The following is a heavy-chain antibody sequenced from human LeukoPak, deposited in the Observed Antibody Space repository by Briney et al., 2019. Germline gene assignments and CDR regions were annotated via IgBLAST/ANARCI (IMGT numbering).Heavy chain of an antibody. D-gene: IGHD3-10*01. CDR2: IYYNGSS. CDR3: ARGEYYYGSGSYDY. V-gene: IGHV4-30-4*07. J-gene: IGHJ4*02. CDR1: GGSISSGGYS. Sequence: SETLSLTCAVSGGSISSGGYSWRWIRQPPGKGLVSIGYIYYNGSSFYNPSLKSRVTISLDTSKNQFSLKLSSATAADTAVYYCARGEYYYGSGSYDYWGQGTLVTVSS.